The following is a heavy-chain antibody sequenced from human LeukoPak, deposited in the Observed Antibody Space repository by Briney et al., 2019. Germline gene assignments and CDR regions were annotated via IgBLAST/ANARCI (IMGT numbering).Heavy chain of an antibody. CDR2: ISSGAGTI. V-gene: IGHV3-11*04. D-gene: IGHD3-3*01. Sequence: KTGGSLRLSCAASGFNFSDYSMSWIRQAPGKGLEWVSYISSGAGTIYYADSVKGRFTISRDNAKNSLYLQMNSLRAEDTAVYYCARVIWNLYTIFGVVENDYYMDVWGKGTTVTVSS. J-gene: IGHJ6*03. CDR1: GFNFSDYS. CDR3: ARVIWNLYTIFGVVENDYYMDV.